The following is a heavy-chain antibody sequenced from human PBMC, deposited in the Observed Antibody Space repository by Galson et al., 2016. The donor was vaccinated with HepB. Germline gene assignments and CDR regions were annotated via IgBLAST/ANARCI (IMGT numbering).Heavy chain of an antibody. D-gene: IGHD2-15*01. CDR2: TYYRSAWLD. V-gene: IGHV6-1*01. CDR3: KRERRYASDGSCYSFDY. CDR1: GDSVSSNSAT. Sequence: CAISGDSVSSNSATWNWIRQSPSRGLEWLGRTYYRSAWLDDYAISVKSRISINPDTSKNRFSLHLSSVTPEVTAVYYCKRERRYASDGSCYSFDYWGLGILVTVSS. J-gene: IGHJ4*02.